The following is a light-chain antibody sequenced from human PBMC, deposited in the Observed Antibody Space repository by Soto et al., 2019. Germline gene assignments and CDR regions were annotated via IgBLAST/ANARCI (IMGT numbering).Light chain of an antibody. J-gene: IGKJ4*01. CDR2: WAS. V-gene: IGKV4-1*01. Sequence: DIVMTQSPDSLAVSLGERATINCKSSQSVFYSSNNRNYLAWYQQKPGQPPKLLIYWASTRESGVPDRISGSGSGTDFTLTISSLQAEDVAVYYCQQYYSTPPLTFGGGTKVEIK. CDR3: QQYYSTPPLT. CDR1: QSVFYSSNNRNY.